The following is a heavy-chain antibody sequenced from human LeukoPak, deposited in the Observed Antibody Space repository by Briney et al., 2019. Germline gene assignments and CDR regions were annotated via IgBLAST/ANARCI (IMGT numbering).Heavy chain of an antibody. V-gene: IGHV3-21*01. CDR3: AREATYYNILTGYNLYYFDY. CDR2: MSSSSSYI. CDR1: GFTFSSYT. Sequence: KPGGSLRLSCAASGFTFSSYTMNWVRQAPGKGLEWVSSMSSSSSYIYYADSVKGRFTISRDNAKNSLYLQMNSLRAEDTAVYYCAREATYYNILTGYNLYYFDYWGQGTLVTVSS. D-gene: IGHD3-9*01. J-gene: IGHJ4*02.